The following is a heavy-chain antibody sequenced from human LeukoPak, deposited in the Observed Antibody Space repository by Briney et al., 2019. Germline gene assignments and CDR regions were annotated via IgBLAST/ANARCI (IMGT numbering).Heavy chain of an antibody. CDR2: IKQDGSET. V-gene: IGHV3-7*01. CDR1: GFTFSTYW. CDR3: ANGDGFDY. J-gene: IGHJ4*02. Sequence: GGTLRLSCATSGFTFSTYWMSWVRQAPGKGLERVANIKQDGSETYYADSVKGRFTIFRDNAKNSLYLQMDSLRVEDTAVYYCANGDGFDYWGQGTLVIVSS. D-gene: IGHD5-24*01.